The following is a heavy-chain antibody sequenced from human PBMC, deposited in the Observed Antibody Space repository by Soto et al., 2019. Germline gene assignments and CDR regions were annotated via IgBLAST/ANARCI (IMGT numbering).Heavy chain of an antibody. CDR3: ASRDYLYAYDI. CDR2: IDPSDSNT. CDR1: GFSFTSYW. J-gene: IGHJ3*02. V-gene: IGHV5-10-1*01. D-gene: IGHD3-10*01. Sequence: EVQLVQSGAEVKKPGESLRISCKGSGFSFTSYWISWVRQMPGKGLEWMGTIDPSDSNTNYSPSFQGHVTNSADKSISTAYLQWSSLRASAIAIYYCASRDYLYAYDIWGQGTMVTVSS.